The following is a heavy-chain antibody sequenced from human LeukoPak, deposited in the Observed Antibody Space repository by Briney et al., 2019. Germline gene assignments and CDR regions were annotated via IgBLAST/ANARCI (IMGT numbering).Heavy chain of an antibody. J-gene: IGHJ3*02. CDR1: GDSVSSNSGA. V-gene: IGHV6-1*01. CDR2: TYYRSKWYN. CDR3: ARAVDYDILTGYPSDAFDI. Sequence: SQTLSLTCAISGDSVSSNSGAWNWIRQSPSRGLEWLGRTYYRSKWYNDYAVSVKSRVIINPDTSKNQFSLQLNSVTPEDTAVYYCARAVDYDILTGYPSDAFDIWGQGTMVTVSS. D-gene: IGHD3-9*01.